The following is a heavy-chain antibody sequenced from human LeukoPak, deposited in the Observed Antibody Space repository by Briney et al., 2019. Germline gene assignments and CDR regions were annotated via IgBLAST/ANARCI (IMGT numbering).Heavy chain of an antibody. CDR3: ARSGPYQLPPRPIDY. CDR1: GFTFSNYW. D-gene: IGHD2-2*01. V-gene: IGHV3-7*02. Sequence: PGGSLRVSCAASGFTFSNYWMSWARQAPGRGLEWVANIDQDGSKKYYVDSVKGRFTISRDSPKNSLYLQMNSLRAEDTAVYFCARSGPYQLPPRPIDYRGQGTLVTVSS. J-gene: IGHJ4*02. CDR2: IDQDGSKK.